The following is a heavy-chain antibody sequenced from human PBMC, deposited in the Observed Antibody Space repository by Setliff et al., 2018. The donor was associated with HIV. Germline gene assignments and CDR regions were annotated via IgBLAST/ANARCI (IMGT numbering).Heavy chain of an antibody. V-gene: IGHV3-23*01. CDR2: ISGSGGST. Sequence: GGYLRLSCAASRFTFSSYAMSWVRQAPGKGLEWVSTISGSGGSTYYADSVKGRFTISRDNSKNTLYLQMNSLRADDTAVYYCAKKGRDYYDNSGPHWGQGTLVTVSS. D-gene: IGHD3-22*01. J-gene: IGHJ4*02. CDR1: RFTFSSYA. CDR3: AKKGRDYYDNSGPH.